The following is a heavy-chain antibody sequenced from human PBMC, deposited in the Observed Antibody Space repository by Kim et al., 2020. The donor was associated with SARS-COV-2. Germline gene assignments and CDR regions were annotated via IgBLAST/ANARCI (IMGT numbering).Heavy chain of an antibody. D-gene: IGHD3-9*01. J-gene: IGHJ3*02. V-gene: IGHV4-4*07. CDR3: ARDGARYFDWLSADRVFDI. CDR1: GGSISSYY. Sequence: SETLSLTCTVSGGSISSYYWSWIRQPAGKGLEWIGRIYTSGSTNYNPSLKSRVTMSVDTSKNQFSLKLSSVTAADTAVYYCARDGARYFDWLSADRVFDIWGQGTMVTVSS. CDR2: IYTSGST.